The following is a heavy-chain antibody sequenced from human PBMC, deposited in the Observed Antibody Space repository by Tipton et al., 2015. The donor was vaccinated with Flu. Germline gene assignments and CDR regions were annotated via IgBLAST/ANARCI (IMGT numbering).Heavy chain of an antibody. D-gene: IGHD5-24*01. CDR1: GFTFTSSA. V-gene: IGHV1-58*02. Sequence: QSGPEVKKPGTSVKVSCKASGFTFTSSAMQWVRQARGQRLEWIGWIVVGSGNTNYAQKFQERVTITRDMSTSTAYMELSSLRSEDTAVYYCAADRDGYNNAGLFDYWGQGTLVTVSS. CDR2: IVVGSGNT. CDR3: AADRDGYNNAGLFDY. J-gene: IGHJ4*02.